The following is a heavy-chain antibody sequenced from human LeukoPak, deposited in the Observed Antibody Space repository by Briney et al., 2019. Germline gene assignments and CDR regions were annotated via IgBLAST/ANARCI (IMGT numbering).Heavy chain of an antibody. D-gene: IGHD6-19*01. Sequence: PGGSLRLSCAASGFTFSSYAMHWVRQAPGKGLEWVAVISYDGSNKYYADSVKGRFTISRDNSKNTLYLQMNSLRAEDTAVYYCARDPGTLAVAGPGYFDYWGQGTLVTVSS. CDR1: GFTFSSYA. V-gene: IGHV3-30-3*01. J-gene: IGHJ4*02. CDR3: ARDPGTLAVAGPGYFDY. CDR2: ISYDGSNK.